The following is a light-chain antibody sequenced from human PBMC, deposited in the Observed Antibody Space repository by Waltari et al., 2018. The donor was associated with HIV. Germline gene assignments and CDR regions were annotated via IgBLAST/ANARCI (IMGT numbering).Light chain of an antibody. J-gene: IGKJ4*01. CDR2: GAS. Sequence: EIVLTQSPGTLSLSPGERATLSCRASQSVTTYLAWYQQKPGQAPRLLIYGASSRATGSPDRFSGSGSGTDFTLTISRLEPEDFAMFYCQQYAGSPLTFGGGTKVEIK. CDR1: QSVTTY. CDR3: QQYAGSPLT. V-gene: IGKV3-20*01.